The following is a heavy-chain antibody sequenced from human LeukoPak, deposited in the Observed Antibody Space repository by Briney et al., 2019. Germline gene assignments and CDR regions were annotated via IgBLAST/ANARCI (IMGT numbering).Heavy chain of an antibody. CDR1: GFTFSSYA. CDR3: AKFLPTHIVVANYYFDY. CDR2: TSGSGGST. D-gene: IGHD2-21*01. J-gene: IGHJ4*02. V-gene: IGHV3-23*01. Sequence: GGSLRLSCAVSGFTFSSYAMSWVRQAPGKGLEWVSATSGSGGSTYYADSVKGRFTISRDNSKNTLYLQMNSLRAEDTAVYYCAKFLPTHIVVANYYFDYWGQGTLVTVSS.